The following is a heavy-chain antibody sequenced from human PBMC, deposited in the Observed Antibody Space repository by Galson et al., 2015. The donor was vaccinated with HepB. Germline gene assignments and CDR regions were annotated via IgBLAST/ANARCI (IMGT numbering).Heavy chain of an antibody. CDR2: IYISGST. Sequence: TLSLTCTVSGGSITSGTYYWSWIRQPAGKGLEWIGRIYISGSTNYNPSLESRVTMSVDTSKNQFSLKLSSVTAADTAVYFCAREDSGVDSRHYYYDMDVWGKGTTVTVSS. D-gene: IGHD4-23*01. J-gene: IGHJ6*03. V-gene: IGHV4-61*02. CDR3: AREDSGVDSRHYYYDMDV. CDR1: GGSITSGTYY.